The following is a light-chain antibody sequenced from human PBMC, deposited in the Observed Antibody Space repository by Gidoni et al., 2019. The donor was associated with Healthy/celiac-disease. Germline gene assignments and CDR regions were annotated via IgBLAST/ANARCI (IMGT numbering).Light chain of an antibody. CDR2: ANN. Sequence: QSVLTQPPSVSGAPGQRVTISCTGSSSNIGAGYDVHWYQQLPGTAPKLLIYANNNRPSGVPDRFSDSKSGTSASLAITGLQAEDEADYYCQSYDSSLRVVFGGGTKLTVL. V-gene: IGLV1-40*01. CDR3: QSYDSSLRVV. J-gene: IGLJ2*01. CDR1: SSNIGAGYD.